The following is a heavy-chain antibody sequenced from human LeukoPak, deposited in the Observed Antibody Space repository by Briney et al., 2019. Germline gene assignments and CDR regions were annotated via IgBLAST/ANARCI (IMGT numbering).Heavy chain of an antibody. CDR1: GYTFTSYG. Sequence: ASVKVSCKASGYTFTSYGISWVRQAPGQGLEWMGWISAYNGNTNYAQKLQGRVTMTTDTSTSTAYMELSSLRSEDTAVYYCARDSGPYYYDSSGQTAYYFDYWGQGTLVTVSS. V-gene: IGHV1-18*01. D-gene: IGHD3-22*01. CDR2: ISAYNGNT. J-gene: IGHJ4*02. CDR3: ARDSGPYYYDSSGQTAYYFDY.